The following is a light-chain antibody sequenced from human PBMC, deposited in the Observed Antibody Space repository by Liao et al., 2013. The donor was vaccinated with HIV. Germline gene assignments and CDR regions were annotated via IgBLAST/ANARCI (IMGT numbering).Light chain of an antibody. CDR1: ALPKQY. V-gene: IGLV3-1*01. CDR3: QAWDSSTPLYV. CDR2: KDR. Sequence: SYELTQPPSVSVSPGQTARIACSGDALPKQYAYWYQQKPGQAPVVVIYKDRERPSGISERFSGSNSGNTATLTISGTQAMDEADYYCQAWDSSTPLYVFGTGTKVTVL. J-gene: IGLJ1*01.